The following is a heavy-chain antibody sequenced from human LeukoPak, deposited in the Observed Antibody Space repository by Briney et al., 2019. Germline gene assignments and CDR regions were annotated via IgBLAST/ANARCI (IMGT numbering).Heavy chain of an antibody. CDR2: ISYSGTT. CDR3: AREGYDSNIYYKADY. V-gene: IGHV4-59*01. Sequence: SETLSLTCTVSGGSINTYYWSWIRQPPGKGLKWIGYISYSGTTNYNPSLESRVTITIDTSKNQFSLKLSSVTAADTAVYYCAREGYDSNIYYKADYWGQGTLVTVSS. D-gene: IGHD3-22*01. J-gene: IGHJ4*02. CDR1: GGSINTYY.